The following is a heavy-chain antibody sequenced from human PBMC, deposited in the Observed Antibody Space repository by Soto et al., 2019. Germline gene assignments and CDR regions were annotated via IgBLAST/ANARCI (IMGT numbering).Heavy chain of an antibody. V-gene: IGHV3-33*01. Sequence: QVQLVESGGGVVQPGRSLRLSCAASGFTFSSYGMHWVRQAPGKGLEWVAVIWYDGSNKYYADSVKGRFTISRDNSKNKLYLQMNSLRDEDTAVYYCARGCSSAFCSDYWGQGTLVTVSS. J-gene: IGHJ4*02. CDR1: GFTFSSYG. CDR3: ARGCSSAFCSDY. D-gene: IGHD6-6*01. CDR2: IWYDGSNK.